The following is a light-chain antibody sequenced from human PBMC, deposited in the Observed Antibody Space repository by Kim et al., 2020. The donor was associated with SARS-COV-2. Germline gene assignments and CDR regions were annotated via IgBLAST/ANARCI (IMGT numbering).Light chain of an antibody. CDR1: ALPKQY. V-gene: IGLV3-25*03. Sequence: SYELTQPPSVSVSPGQTARITCSGDALPKQYAYWYQQKPGQAPVLVIYKDSERPSGIPERFSGSSSGTTVTLTISGVQAEDEADYYCQSADSSGTLGVFGRGTQLTVL. CDR3: QSADSSGTLGV. J-gene: IGLJ3*02. CDR2: KDS.